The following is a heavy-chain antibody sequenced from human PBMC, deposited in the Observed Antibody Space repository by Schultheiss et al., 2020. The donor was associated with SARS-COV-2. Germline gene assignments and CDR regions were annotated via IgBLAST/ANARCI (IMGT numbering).Heavy chain of an antibody. Sequence: GESLKISCAASGFTFSSYWIHWVRQAPGKGLVWVSSISSSSSYIYYADSVKGRFTISRDNAKNSLYLQMNSLRAEDTAVYYCARGLTEYFDYWGQGTLVTVSS. CDR2: ISSSSSYI. V-gene: IGHV3-21*01. CDR3: ARGLTEYFDY. CDR1: GFTFSSYW. J-gene: IGHJ4*02. D-gene: IGHD7-27*01.